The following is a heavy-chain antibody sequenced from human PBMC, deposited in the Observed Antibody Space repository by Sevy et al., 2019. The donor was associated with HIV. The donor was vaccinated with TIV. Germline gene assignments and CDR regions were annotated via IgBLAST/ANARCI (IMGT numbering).Heavy chain of an antibody. J-gene: IGHJ2*01. CDR1: AFTFDDYA. CDR3: AKGIGDYAWYFDL. CDR2: ISWNSGSI. D-gene: IGHD4-17*01. V-gene: IGHV3-9*01. Sequence: GGSLRLSCAASAFTFDDYAMHWVRQAPGKGLEWVSGISWNSGSIGYADSVKGRFTISRDNAKNSLYLQMNSLRAEDTALYYCAKGIGDYAWYFDLWGRGTLVTVSS.